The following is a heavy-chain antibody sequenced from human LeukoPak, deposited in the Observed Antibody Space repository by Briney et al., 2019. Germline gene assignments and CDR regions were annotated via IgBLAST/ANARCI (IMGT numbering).Heavy chain of an antibody. J-gene: IGHJ5*02. V-gene: IGHV4-59*01. Sequence: SETLSLTSTVSGGSISNYYWSWIRQPPGKGLEWIGYIYYSGSTNYNPSLKSRVTISIDTSKSQFSLRVSTVTTADTAVYYCARVAGADTSSWGWFDPWGQGTLVTVSS. CDR3: ARVAGADTSSWGWFDP. CDR2: IYYSGST. CDR1: GGSISNYY. D-gene: IGHD6-13*01.